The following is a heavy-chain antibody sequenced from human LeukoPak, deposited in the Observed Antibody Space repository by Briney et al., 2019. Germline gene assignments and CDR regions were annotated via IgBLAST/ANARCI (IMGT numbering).Heavy chain of an antibody. CDR2: ISGSGDNT. CDR1: GFTFSTYG. CDR3: AKASVWTMVRVVSYFDD. D-gene: IGHD3-10*01. J-gene: IGHJ4*02. Sequence: GETLRLSCAASGFTFSTYGMTWVRQAPGKGLEWVSGISGSGDNTWYADSVKGRFTISRDNSKKTLYLQMHSLRAEDTAVYYCAKASVWTMVRVVSYFDDWGQGIQVTVSS. V-gene: IGHV3-23*01.